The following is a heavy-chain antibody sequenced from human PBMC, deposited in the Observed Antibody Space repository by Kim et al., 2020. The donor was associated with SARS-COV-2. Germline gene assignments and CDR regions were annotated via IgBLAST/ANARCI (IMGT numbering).Heavy chain of an antibody. J-gene: IGHJ4*02. CDR1: GGSISSSSYY. CDR3: ARHFIAVAGTYFDY. V-gene: IGHV4-39*01. CDR2: IYYSGST. D-gene: IGHD6-19*01. Sequence: SETLSLTCTVSGGSISSSSYYWGWIRQPPGKGLEWIGSIYYSGSTYYNPSLKSRVTISVDTSKNQFSLKLSSVTAADTAVYYCARHFIAVAGTYFDYWGQGTLVTVSS.